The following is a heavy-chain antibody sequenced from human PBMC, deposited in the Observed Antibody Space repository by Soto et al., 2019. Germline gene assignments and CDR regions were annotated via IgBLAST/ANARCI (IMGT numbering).Heavy chain of an antibody. V-gene: IGHV3-23*01. J-gene: IGHJ4*02. Sequence: GGSLRLSCAASGFTFSSYAMSWVRQAPGKGLEWVSAISGSGGSTYYADSVKGRFTISRDNSKNTLYLQMNSLRAEDTAVYYCAKRREEHYDYVSGGIDYWGQGTLVTVSS. CDR1: GFTFSSYA. CDR3: AKRREEHYDYVSGGIDY. D-gene: IGHD3-16*01. CDR2: ISGSGGST.